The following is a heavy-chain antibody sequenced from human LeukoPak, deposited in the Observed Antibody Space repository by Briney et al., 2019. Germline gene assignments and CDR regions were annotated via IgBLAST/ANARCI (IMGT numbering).Heavy chain of an antibody. CDR1: GGTFSSYA. V-gene: IGHV1-69*13. CDR2: IIPIFGTA. D-gene: IGHD6-13*01. Sequence: SVKVSCKASGGTFSSYAISWVRQAPGQGLEWMGGIIPIFGTANYAQKFQGRVTITADESTSTAYMELSSLRSDDTAVYYCARDGDSSSWYTYAYNWFDPWGQGTLVTVSS. J-gene: IGHJ5*02. CDR3: ARDGDSSSWYTYAYNWFDP.